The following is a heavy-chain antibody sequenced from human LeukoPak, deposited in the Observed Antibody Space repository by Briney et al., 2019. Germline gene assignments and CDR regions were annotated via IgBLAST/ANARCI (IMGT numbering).Heavy chain of an antibody. D-gene: IGHD2-15*01. CDR2: MKPNSGNT. Sequence: ASVKVSCKASGYAFTSYDINGVRQATGQGLEWMVWMKPNSGNTGYAQKFQGRVTMTRNTSISTAYMELSSLRSEDTAVYYCATQRRGGTPSYYMDVWGKGTTVTISS. V-gene: IGHV1-8*01. CDR1: GYAFTSYD. J-gene: IGHJ6*03. CDR3: ATQRRGGTPSYYMDV.